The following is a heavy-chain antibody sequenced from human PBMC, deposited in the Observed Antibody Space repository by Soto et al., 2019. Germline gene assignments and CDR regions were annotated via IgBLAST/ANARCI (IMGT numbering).Heavy chain of an antibody. V-gene: IGHV3-7*01. J-gene: IGHJ4*02. CDR2: IKQDGSEK. CDR1: GFTLSSYW. D-gene: IGHD3-22*01. CDR3: ARGRDSSGYRFDY. Sequence: GGSLRLSCEASGFTLSSYWMSWVRQVSGKGLEWVANIKQDGSEKYYVESVKGRFTISRDNAKNSLYLQMNSLRAEDTAVYYCARGRDSSGYRFDYWGQGTLVTVSS.